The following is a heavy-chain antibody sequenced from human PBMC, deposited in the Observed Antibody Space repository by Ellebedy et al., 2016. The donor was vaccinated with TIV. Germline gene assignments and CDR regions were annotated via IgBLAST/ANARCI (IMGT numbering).Heavy chain of an antibody. Sequence: SETLSLTXAAYIWPFGGYYWSWIRQLQGKGLEWIGYIYYSGRTNYNPSLKSRVTISVDTSKNQFSLKLSSVTAADTAVYCCAREVGYSVDYWGQGTLVTVSS. V-gene: IGHV4-59*01. CDR3: AREVGYSVDY. CDR1: IWPFGGYY. D-gene: IGHD5-12*01. J-gene: IGHJ4*02. CDR2: IYYSGRT.